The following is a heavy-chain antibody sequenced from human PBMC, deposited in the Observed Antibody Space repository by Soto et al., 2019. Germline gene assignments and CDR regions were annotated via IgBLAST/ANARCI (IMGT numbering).Heavy chain of an antibody. Sequence: GGSLRLSCAASGFTFSSYAMSWVRQAPGKGLEWVSAISGSGGSTYYADSVKGRFTISRDNSKNTLYLQMNSLRAEDTAVYYCAKDLLPGIAAAGDWYFDLWGRGTLVTVSS. J-gene: IGHJ2*01. CDR2: ISGSGGST. CDR1: GFTFSSYA. CDR3: AKDLLPGIAAAGDWYFDL. V-gene: IGHV3-23*01. D-gene: IGHD6-13*01.